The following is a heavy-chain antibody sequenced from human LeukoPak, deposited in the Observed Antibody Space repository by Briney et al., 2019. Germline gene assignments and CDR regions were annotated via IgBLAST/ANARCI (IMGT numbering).Heavy chain of an antibody. CDR1: GYTFTSYD. J-gene: IGHJ6*03. V-gene: IGHV1-8*03. CDR2: MNPNSGNT. Sequence: ASVKVSCKASGYTFTSYDINWVRQATGQGLEWMGWMNPNSGNTGYAQKFQGRVTITRNTSISTAYMELSSLRSEDTAVYYCAKDGNWNYEDYYMDVWGKGTTVTVSS. CDR3: AKDGNWNYEDYYMDV. D-gene: IGHD1-7*01.